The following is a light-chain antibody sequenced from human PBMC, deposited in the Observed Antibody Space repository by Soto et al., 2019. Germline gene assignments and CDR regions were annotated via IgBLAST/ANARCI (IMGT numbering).Light chain of an antibody. CDR2: GNT. Sequence: QSVLTQPPSVSGAPGQRVTISCNGSSSNIGAGSDVHWYQHLPGTAPKLLIYGNTNRPSGVPDRFSGSKSGTSASLAITGLQAEDEADYYCQSYDSSLSGYVFGTGTKLTVL. J-gene: IGLJ1*01. CDR1: SSNIGAGSD. V-gene: IGLV1-40*01. CDR3: QSYDSSLSGYV.